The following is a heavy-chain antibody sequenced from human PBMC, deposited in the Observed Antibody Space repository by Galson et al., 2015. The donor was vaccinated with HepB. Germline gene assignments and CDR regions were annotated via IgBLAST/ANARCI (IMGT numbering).Heavy chain of an antibody. CDR1: GFTFSSYG. CDR3: ARDWSGSSGWYPFDY. CDR2: IWYDGSNK. V-gene: IGHV3-33*01. Sequence: SLRLSCAASGFTFSSYGMHWVRQAPGKGLEWVAVIWYDGSNKYYADSVKGRFTISRDNSKNTLYLQMNSLRAEDTAVYYCARDWSGSSGWYPFDYWGQGTLVTVSS. D-gene: IGHD6-19*01. J-gene: IGHJ4*02.